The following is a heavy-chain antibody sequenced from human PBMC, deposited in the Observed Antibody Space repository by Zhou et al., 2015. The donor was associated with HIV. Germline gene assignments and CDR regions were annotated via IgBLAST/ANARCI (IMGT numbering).Heavy chain of an antibody. CDR2: INAGNGNT. Sequence: QVQLVQSGAEEKKPGASVKVSCKASGYTFTSYAMHWVRQAPGQRLEWMGWINAGNGNTKYSQKFQGRVTITRDTSASTAYMELSSLRSEDTAVYYCARGGDIVVVVAATNYYYGMDVWGQGTTVTVSS. J-gene: IGHJ6*02. CDR3: ARGGDIVVVVAATNYYYGMDV. V-gene: IGHV1-3*05. CDR1: GYTFTSYA. D-gene: IGHD2-15*01.